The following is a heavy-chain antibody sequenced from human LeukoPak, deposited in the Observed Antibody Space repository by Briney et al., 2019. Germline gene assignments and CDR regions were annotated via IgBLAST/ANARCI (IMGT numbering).Heavy chain of an antibody. CDR3: ARLSTVVTHFDY. V-gene: IGHV3-23*01. Sequence: GGSLRLSCAASGFTFSIYAMSWVRQAPGKGLEWVSIISGSDYHIYYADSVKGRVTISRDNSKNTLYLHMNGLRAEDPAVYYCARLSTVVTHFDYWGQGTLVTVSS. CDR1: GFTFSIYA. CDR2: ISGSDYHI. J-gene: IGHJ4*02. D-gene: IGHD4-23*01.